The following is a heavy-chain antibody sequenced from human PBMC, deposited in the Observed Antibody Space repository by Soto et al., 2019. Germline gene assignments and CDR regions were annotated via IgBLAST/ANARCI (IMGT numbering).Heavy chain of an antibody. V-gene: IGHV3-21*01. D-gene: IGHD3-22*01. J-gene: IGHJ3*02. Sequence: WGSLRLSCAASGFTFISYSINFFRHSPFKWLERVSSISSSSSYIYYADSVKGRFTISRDNAKNSLYLQMNSLRAEDTAVYYCTRDFDPRGYYDSSGYDAFDIWGQGTMVTVSS. CDR1: GFTFISYS. CDR3: TRDFDPRGYYDSSGYDAFDI. CDR2: ISSSSSYI.